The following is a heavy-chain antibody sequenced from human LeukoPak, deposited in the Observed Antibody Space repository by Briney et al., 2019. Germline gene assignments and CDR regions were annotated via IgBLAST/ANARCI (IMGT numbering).Heavy chain of an antibody. CDR2: ISYDGSNK. CDR3: AKDRGGSSGWLYYFDY. Sequence: PGRSLRLSCAASGFTFSSYGMHWVRQAPGKGLEWVAVISYDGSNKYYADSVKGRFTISRDNSKNTLYLQMNSLRAEDTAVYYCAKDRGGSSGWLYYFDYWGQGTLVTVSS. V-gene: IGHV3-30*18. J-gene: IGHJ4*02. D-gene: IGHD6-19*01. CDR1: GFTFSSYG.